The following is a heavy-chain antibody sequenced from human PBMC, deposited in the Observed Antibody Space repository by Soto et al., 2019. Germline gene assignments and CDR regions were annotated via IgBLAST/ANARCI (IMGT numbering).Heavy chain of an antibody. CDR2: INAGNGNT. Sequence: ASVKASCKASGYTFTSYAMHWVRQAPGQRLEWMGWINAGNGNTKYSQKFQGRVTITRDTSASTAYMELSSLRSEDTAVYYCSRVKGEDRYYFWSGYSFYYYYYMDVWGKGTTVTVSS. J-gene: IGHJ6*03. CDR1: GYTFTSYA. CDR3: SRVKGEDRYYFWSGYSFYYYYYMDV. V-gene: IGHV1-3*01. D-gene: IGHD3-3*01.